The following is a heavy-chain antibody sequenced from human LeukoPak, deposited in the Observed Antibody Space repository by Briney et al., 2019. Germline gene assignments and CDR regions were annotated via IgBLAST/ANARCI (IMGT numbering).Heavy chain of an antibody. CDR3: AKDLGIAVAGEPNYFDD. J-gene: IGHJ4*02. V-gene: IGHV3-30*18. D-gene: IGHD6-19*01. Sequence: GGSLRLSCAASGFTFSNYGMHWVRQAPGKGLEWVAVISYGGSNKYYADAVKGQFTISRDNPKNTLYLQMNSLRTEDTAVYYCAKDLGIAVAGEPNYFDDWGQGTLVTVSS. CDR1: GFTFSNYG. CDR2: ISYGGSNK.